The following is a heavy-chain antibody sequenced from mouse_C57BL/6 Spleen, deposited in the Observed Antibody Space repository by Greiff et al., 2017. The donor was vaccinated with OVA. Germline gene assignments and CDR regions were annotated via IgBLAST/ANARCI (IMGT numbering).Heavy chain of an antibody. CDR1: GYTFTSYW. D-gene: IGHD1-1*01. CDR2: IYPGNSDT. Sequence: VQLQQSGTVLARPGASVKMSCKTSGYTFTSYWMHWVKQRPGQGLEWIGAIYPGNSDTSYNQKFKGKAKLTAVTSASTAYMELSSLTNEDSAVYYCTKDYYGSSPHWYFDVWGTGTTVTVSS. CDR3: TKDYYGSSPHWYFDV. J-gene: IGHJ1*03. V-gene: IGHV1-5*01.